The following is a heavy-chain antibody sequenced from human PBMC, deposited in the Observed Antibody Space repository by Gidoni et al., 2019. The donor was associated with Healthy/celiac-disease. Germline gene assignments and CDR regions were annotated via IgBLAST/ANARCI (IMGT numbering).Heavy chain of an antibody. J-gene: IGHJ6*02. CDR3: AKAGGSGWGYYYYGMDV. V-gene: IGHV3-23*01. D-gene: IGHD3-16*01. CDR2: ISGSGGST. Sequence: EVQLLESGGGLVQPGWSLRLSCAASGFTFSSYAMSWVRQAPGKGLEWVSAISGSGGSTYYADSVKGRFTISRDNSKNTLYLQMNSLRAEDTAVYYCAKAGGSGWGYYYYGMDVWGQGTTVTVSS. CDR1: GFTFSSYA.